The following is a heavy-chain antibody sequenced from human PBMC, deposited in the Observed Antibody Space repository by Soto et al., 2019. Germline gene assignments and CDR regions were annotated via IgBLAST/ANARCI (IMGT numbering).Heavy chain of an antibody. J-gene: IGHJ3*02. V-gene: IGHV1-2*02. CDR2: INPATGPA. CDR3: ASGGGVGVAGAAAFDM. CDR1: GYPVTAYY. D-gene: IGHD3-3*01. Sequence: QLHLVQSGAVVKKPGASVTVSCSASGYPVTAYYMHWVRQAPGRGLEWMGGINPATGPAKYTQTFQGRVITPRDTCTHTTLSELGGLTSTQPSVFYSASGGGVGVAGAAAFDMWGQGTLVTVSS.